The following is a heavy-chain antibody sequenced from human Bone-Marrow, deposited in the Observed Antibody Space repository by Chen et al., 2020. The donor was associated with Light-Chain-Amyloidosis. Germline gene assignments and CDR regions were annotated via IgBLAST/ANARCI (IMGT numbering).Heavy chain of an antibody. D-gene: IGHD3-3*01. J-gene: IGHJ5*02. V-gene: IGHV4-39*07. CDR2: ISYDGYT. Sequence: LQLXEXXPXXXKPSETLSFTCTVSGDSIRGTNYYWGWIRQPPGEGLEWIGTISYDGYTYYNPSLKSRVTISLDTSKNQVSLKLSSVTAADTAIYFCARDTHYDFQNGPLSWFDPWGRGALVTVSS. CDR3: ARDTHYDFQNGPLSWFDP. CDR1: GDSIRGTNYY.